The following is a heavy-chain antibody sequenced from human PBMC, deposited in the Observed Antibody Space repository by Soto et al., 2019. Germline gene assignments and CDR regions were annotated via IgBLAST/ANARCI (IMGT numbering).Heavy chain of an antibody. V-gene: IGHV4-59*01. CDR3: ARGSGWYYY. CDR1: GGSISGYF. Sequence: NPSETLSLTCTVSGGSISGYFWTWIRQPPGKGLEWIGYIYYSGNTNYNPSLKSRVTISVDTSKNQVSLKLSSVTAADTAVYYCARGSGWYYYWGQGTLVTVSS. D-gene: IGHD6-19*01. J-gene: IGHJ4*02. CDR2: IYYSGNT.